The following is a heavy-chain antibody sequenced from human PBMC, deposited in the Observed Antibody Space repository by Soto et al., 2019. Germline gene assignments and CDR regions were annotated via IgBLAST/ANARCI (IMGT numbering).Heavy chain of an antibody. Sequence: PSGTLSLTSTVAGGSISSSSYYWGWIRQPPGKGLEWIGSIYYSGSTYYNPSLKSRVTISVDTSKNQFSLKLSSVTAADTAVYYCARHLSVAAAGFDYWGRGTLVTVSS. CDR1: GGSISSSSYY. CDR3: ARHLSVAAAGFDY. J-gene: IGHJ4*02. V-gene: IGHV4-39*01. CDR2: IYYSGST. D-gene: IGHD6-13*01.